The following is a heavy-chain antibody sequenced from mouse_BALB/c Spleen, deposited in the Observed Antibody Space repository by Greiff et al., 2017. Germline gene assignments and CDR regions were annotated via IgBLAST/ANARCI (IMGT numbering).Heavy chain of an antibody. CDR3: ARGTTATGYLDD. D-gene: IGHD1-2*01. CDR1: GFTFSSFG. V-gene: IGHV5-17*02. J-gene: IGHJ2*01. CDR2: ISSGSSTI. Sequence: EVQGVESGGGLVQPGGSRKLSCAASGFTFSSFGMHWVRQAPEKGLEWVAYISSGSSTIYYADTVKGRFTISRDNPKNTLFLQMTRLRSEDTAMYYCARGTTATGYLDDWGQGSTLAV.